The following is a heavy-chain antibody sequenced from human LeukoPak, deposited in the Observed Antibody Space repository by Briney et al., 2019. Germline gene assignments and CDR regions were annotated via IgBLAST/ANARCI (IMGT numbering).Heavy chain of an antibody. CDR3: ARRNPPGYCSGDSCFP. D-gene: IGHD2-15*01. CDR1: GFTFSSYS. Sequence: GGSLRLSCAASGFTFSSYSMNWVRQAPGKGLEWVSYISSSSSTIHYADSVKGRFTISRDNAKNSLYLQMNSLRAEDTAVYYCARRNPPGYCSGDSCFPWGQGTLVTVSS. CDR2: ISSSSSTI. V-gene: IGHV3-48*04. J-gene: IGHJ5*02.